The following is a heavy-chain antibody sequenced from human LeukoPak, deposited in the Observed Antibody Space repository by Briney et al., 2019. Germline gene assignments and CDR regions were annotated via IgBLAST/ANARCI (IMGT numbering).Heavy chain of an antibody. V-gene: IGHV3-66*01. J-gene: IGHJ2*01. CDR2: IYSGGST. Sequence: GGSLRLSCAASEFSVGSNYMTWVRQAPGKGLEWVSLIYSGGSTYYADSVKGRFTISRDNSKNTLYLQMNSLRAEDTAVYYCAKVTVSWYGDYGRGYFDLWGRGTLVTVSS. CDR3: AKVTVSWYGDYGRGYFDL. D-gene: IGHD4-17*01. CDR1: EFSVGSNY.